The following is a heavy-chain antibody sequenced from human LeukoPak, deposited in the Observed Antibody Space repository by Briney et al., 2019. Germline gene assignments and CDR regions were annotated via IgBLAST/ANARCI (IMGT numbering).Heavy chain of an antibody. V-gene: IGHV1-3*01. Sequence: ASVKVSCKASGYTFTSYAMHWVRQAPGQGLEWMGWINAGNGNTKYSQKFQGRVTITRDTSASTAYMELSSLRSEDTAVYYCARDRGSWYYDSSGYSPTPFDFWGQGTLVTVSS. D-gene: IGHD3-22*01. CDR1: GYTFTSYA. CDR2: INAGNGNT. CDR3: ARDRGSWYYDSSGYSPTPFDF. J-gene: IGHJ4*02.